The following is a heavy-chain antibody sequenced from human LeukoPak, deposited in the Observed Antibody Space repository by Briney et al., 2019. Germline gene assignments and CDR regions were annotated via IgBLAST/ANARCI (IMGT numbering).Heavy chain of an antibody. J-gene: IGHJ6*03. CDR1: EFTFSSNS. D-gene: IGHD6-19*01. CDR3: VRELEAVAGRDYYYYMDV. Sequence: GGSLRLSCATSEFTFSSNSMNWVRQAPGKGLEWVSFMSSGSSYMYYADSVKGRFTISRDNPKKLLYLQMNRLRAEDTAVYYCVRELEAVAGRDYYYYMDVWGKGTTVTVSS. CDR2: MSSGSSYM. V-gene: IGHV3-21*01.